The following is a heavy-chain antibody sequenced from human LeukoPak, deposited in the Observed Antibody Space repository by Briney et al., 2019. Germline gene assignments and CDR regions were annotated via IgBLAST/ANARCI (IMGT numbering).Heavy chain of an antibody. CDR1: GGSISSGGYY. Sequence: PSETLSLTCTVSGGSISSGGYYRSWIRQHPGKGLEWIGYGYNSGSTYYNPSLKSRVIISVDTSKNQFSLKLSSVTAADTAMYYCAKAGGGDPNFDYWGQGTLVTVSS. J-gene: IGHJ4*02. CDR2: GYNSGST. V-gene: IGHV4-31*03. CDR3: AKAGGGDPNFDY. D-gene: IGHD2-21*02.